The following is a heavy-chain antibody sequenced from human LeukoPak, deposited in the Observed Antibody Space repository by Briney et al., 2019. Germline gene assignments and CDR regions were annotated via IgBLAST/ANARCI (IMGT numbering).Heavy chain of an antibody. CDR2: IYYSGST. D-gene: IGHD1-14*01. CDR3: ARLGSRYDWFDP. Sequence: PSQTLSLTCTVSGGSISSGDYYWSWIRQPPGKGLEWIGYIYYSGSTYYNPSLKSRVTISVDTSKNQFSLKLSSVTAADTAVYYCARLGSRYDWFDPWGQGTLVTVSS. V-gene: IGHV4-30-4*01. J-gene: IGHJ5*02. CDR1: GGSISSGDYY.